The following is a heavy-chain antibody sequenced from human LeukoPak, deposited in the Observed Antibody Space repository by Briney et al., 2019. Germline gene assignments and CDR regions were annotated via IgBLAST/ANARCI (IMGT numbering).Heavy chain of an antibody. D-gene: IGHD1-7*01. V-gene: IGHV6-1*01. J-gene: IGHJ4*02. CDR1: GDSVSSNSAA. CDR2: TYYRSKWYN. Sequence: SQTLSLTCAISGDSVSSNSAAWNWIRQSPSRGLEWLGRTYYRSKWYNDYAVSVKSRITINPDTSKNQFSLQLNSVTPEDTAVYYCARERGIGVTWNYRRHGPFDYWGQGTLVTVSS. CDR3: ARERGIGVTWNYRRHGPFDY.